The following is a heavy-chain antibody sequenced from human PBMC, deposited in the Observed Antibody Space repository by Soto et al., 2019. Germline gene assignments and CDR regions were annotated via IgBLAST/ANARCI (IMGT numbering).Heavy chain of an antibody. CDR1: GFTFISYN. CDR2: ISSSSSYI. V-gene: IGHV3-21*01. D-gene: IGHD3-22*01. J-gene: IGHJ6*02. Sequence: XGSRRRSCAASGFTFISYNMNWVRQAPGKGLEWVSSISSSSSYIYYADSVKGRFTISRDNAKNSLYLQMNSLRAEDTAVYYCARERTYYYDSSGSPGRSYYHYGMDVWGHGPTVTVSS. CDR3: ARERTYYYDSSGSPGRSYYHYGMDV.